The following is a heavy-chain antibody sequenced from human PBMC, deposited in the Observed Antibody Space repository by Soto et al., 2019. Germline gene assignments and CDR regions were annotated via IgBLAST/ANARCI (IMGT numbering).Heavy chain of an antibody. D-gene: IGHD2-15*01. CDR1: GFTFSSYA. V-gene: IGHV3-23*01. CDR3: AKSGYCSGGSCYYYFDY. Sequence: EVQLLESGGGLVQPGGSLRLSCAASGFTFSSYAMSWVRQALGKGLEWVSAISGSGGSTYYADSVKGRFTISRDNSKNTLYLQMNSLRAEDTAVYYCAKSGYCSGGSCYYYFDYWGQGTLVTVSS. CDR2: ISGSGGST. J-gene: IGHJ4*02.